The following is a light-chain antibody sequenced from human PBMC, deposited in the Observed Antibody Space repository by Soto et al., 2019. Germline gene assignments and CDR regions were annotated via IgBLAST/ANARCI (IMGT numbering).Light chain of an antibody. CDR1: SSDIGAYNY. CDR2: DVN. CDR3: TSWTTSTTMI. J-gene: IGLJ2*01. Sequence: QSALTQPASVSGSPGQSITISCTGTSSDIGAYNYVSWYQQHTGKAPKLMIYDVNIRPSGVSNRFSGSKSGNTASLTISGLQAEDEADYYCTSWTTSTTMIFGGATKLTVL. V-gene: IGLV2-14*03.